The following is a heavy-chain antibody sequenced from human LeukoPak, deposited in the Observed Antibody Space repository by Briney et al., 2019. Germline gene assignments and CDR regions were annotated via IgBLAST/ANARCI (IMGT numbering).Heavy chain of an antibody. V-gene: IGHV4-34*01. D-gene: IGHD3-22*01. Sequence: PSETLSXTCAVYGGSFSGYYWTWIRQPPGKGLEWIGEINHSGSTYYNPSLTSRVTISVDTSKNQFSLKLSSVTAADTAVYYCAGVLSWLLPPSDYWGQGTLVTVSS. CDR1: GGSFSGYY. CDR3: AGVLSWLLPPSDY. J-gene: IGHJ4*02. CDR2: INHSGST.